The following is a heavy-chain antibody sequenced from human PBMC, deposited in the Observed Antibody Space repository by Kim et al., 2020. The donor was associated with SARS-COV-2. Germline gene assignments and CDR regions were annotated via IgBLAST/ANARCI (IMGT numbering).Heavy chain of an antibody. CDR1: GFTFSSYS. J-gene: IGHJ4*02. CDR3: ARAGPRTLRWSY. CDR2: ISSSSSYI. D-gene: IGHD4-17*01. Sequence: GGSLRLSCAASGFTFSSYSMNWVRQAPGKGLEWVSSISSSSSYIYYADSVKGRFTISRDNAKNSLYLQMNSLRAEDTAVYYCARAGPRTLRWSYWGQGTLVTVSS. V-gene: IGHV3-21*01.